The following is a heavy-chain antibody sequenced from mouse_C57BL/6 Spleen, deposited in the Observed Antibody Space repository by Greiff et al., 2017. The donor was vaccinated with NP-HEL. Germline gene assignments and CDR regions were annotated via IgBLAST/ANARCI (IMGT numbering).Heavy chain of an antibody. CDR1: GYAFTNYL. CDR2: INPGSGGT. Sequence: VKLQQSGAELVRPGTSVKVSCKASGYAFTNYLIEWVKQRPGQGLEWIGVINPGSGGTNYNEKFKGKATLTADKSSSTAYMQLSSLTSEDSAVYFCARERTGGLRRVFDYWGQGTTLTVSS. D-gene: IGHD2-4*01. V-gene: IGHV1-54*01. CDR3: ARERTGGLRRVFDY. J-gene: IGHJ2*01.